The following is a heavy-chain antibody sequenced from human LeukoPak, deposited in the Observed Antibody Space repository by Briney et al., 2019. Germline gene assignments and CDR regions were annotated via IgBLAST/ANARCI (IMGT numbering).Heavy chain of an antibody. D-gene: IGHD3-9*01. CDR3: ARERYYDILTGYYRPLDY. V-gene: IGHV4-34*01. J-gene: IGHJ4*02. Sequence: PSETLSLTCAVYGGSFSGYYWSWIRQPPGKGLEWIGEIKHSGSTNYNPSLKSRVTISVDTSKNQFSLKLSSVTAADTAVYYCARERYYDILTGYYRPLDYWGQGTLVTVSS. CDR2: IKHSGST. CDR1: GGSFSGYY.